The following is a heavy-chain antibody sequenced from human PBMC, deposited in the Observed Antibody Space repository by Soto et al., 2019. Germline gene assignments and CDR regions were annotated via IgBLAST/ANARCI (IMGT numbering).Heavy chain of an antibody. CDR2: FDPEDGET. D-gene: IGHD1-7*01. J-gene: IGHJ6*02. V-gene: IGHV1-24*01. Sequence: ASVKVSCKVSGYTLTELSMHWVRQAPGKGLEWMGGFDPEDGETIYAQKFQGRVTMTEDTSTDTAYMELSSLTSEDTAVYYCATGRITGTTPYYYGMDVWGQGTTVTVSS. CDR3: ATGRITGTTPYYYGMDV. CDR1: GYTLTELS.